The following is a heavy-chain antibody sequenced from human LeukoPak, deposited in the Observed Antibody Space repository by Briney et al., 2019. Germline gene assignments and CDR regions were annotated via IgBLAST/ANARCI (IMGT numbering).Heavy chain of an antibody. V-gene: IGHV3-13*05. D-gene: IGHD3-10*01. Sequence: GGSLRLSCAASGFTFSSYDMHWVRQATGKGLEGVSAIGTAGDPYYPGSVKGRFTISRENAKNSLYLQMNSLRAGDTAVYYCARGHGSGSSYYFDYWGQGTLVTVSS. CDR2: IGTAGDP. J-gene: IGHJ4*02. CDR3: ARGHGSGSSYYFDY. CDR1: GFTFSSYD.